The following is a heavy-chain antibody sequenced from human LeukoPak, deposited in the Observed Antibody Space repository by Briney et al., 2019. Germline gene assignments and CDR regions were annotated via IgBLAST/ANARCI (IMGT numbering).Heavy chain of an antibody. V-gene: IGHV1-2*02. CDR1: GYTFTGYY. CDR2: INPNSGGT. Sequence: ASVKVSCKASGYTFTGYYMHWVRQAPGQGLEWMGWINPNSGGTNYAQKFQGRVTMTRDTSISTAYMELSRLRSDDTAVYYCASIRSPSGSVLRGNWFDPWGQGTLVTVSS. CDR3: ASIRSPSGSVLRGNWFDP. D-gene: IGHD3-3*01. J-gene: IGHJ5*02.